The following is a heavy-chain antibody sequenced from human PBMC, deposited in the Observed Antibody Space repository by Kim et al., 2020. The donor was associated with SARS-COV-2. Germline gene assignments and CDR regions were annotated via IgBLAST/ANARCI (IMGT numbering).Heavy chain of an antibody. V-gene: IGHV3-30*18. CDR1: GFTFSSYG. CDR2: ISYDGSNK. CDR3: AKERRVTIFGVVPPLDY. J-gene: IGHJ4*02. Sequence: GGSLRLSCAASGFTFSSYGMHWVRQAPGKGLEWVAVISYDGSNKYYADSVKGRFTISRDNSKNTLYLQMNSLRAEDTAVYYCAKERRVTIFGVVPPLDYCGQGTLVTVSS. D-gene: IGHD3-3*01.